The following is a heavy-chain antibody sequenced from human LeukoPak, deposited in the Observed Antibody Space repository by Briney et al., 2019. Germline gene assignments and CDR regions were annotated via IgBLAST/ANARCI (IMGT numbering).Heavy chain of an antibody. V-gene: IGHV4-61*02. D-gene: IGHD3-22*01. CDR1: GGSISSGSYY. CDR3: ARGTYDSSGYSY. Sequence: PSETLSLTCTVSGGSISSGSYYWSWIRQPAGKGLEWIGRIYTSGSTNYNPSLKSRVTISVDTSKNQFSLKLSSVTAADTAVYYCARGTYDSSGYSYWGQGTLVTVSS. J-gene: IGHJ4*02. CDR2: IYTSGST.